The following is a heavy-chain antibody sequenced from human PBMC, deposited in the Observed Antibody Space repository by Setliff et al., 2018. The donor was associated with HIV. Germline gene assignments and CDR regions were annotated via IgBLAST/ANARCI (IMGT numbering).Heavy chain of an antibody. CDR2: INAGNGNT. V-gene: IGHV1-3*01. CDR1: GYTFSYA. J-gene: IGHJ4*02. CDR3: ARDPSKAARPWGYSDY. Sequence: ASVKVSCKASGYTFSYAIHWVRQAPGQRLEWMGWINAGNGNTKYSQKFQGRVTITRDTSANTAYMELSSLRSEDTAVYYCARDPSKAARPWGYSDYWGQGTL. D-gene: IGHD6-6*01.